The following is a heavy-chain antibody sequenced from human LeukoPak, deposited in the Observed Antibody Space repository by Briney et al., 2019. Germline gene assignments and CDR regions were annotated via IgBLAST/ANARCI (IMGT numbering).Heavy chain of an antibody. CDR1: GYTFTSYD. Sequence: ASVKVSCKASGYTFTSYDINWVRQATGQGLEWMGWMNPNSGNTGYAQKFQGRVTITRNTSISTAYMELSSLRSEDTAVYCCARAVTDSSGYYYWFDPWGQGTLVTVSS. V-gene: IGHV1-8*01. CDR3: ARAVTDSSGYYYWFDP. D-gene: IGHD3-22*01. J-gene: IGHJ5*02. CDR2: MNPNSGNT.